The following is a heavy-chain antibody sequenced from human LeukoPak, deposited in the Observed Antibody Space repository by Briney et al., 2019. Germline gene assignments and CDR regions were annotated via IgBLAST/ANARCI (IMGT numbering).Heavy chain of an antibody. Sequence: SETLSLTCTVSGGSISSSSYYWGWIRQPPGKGLEWIGSIYYSGSTYYNPSLKSRVTISVDTSKNQFSLKLSSVTAADTAVYYCARHVHQQTSTRDGYYMDVWGKGTTVTVSS. CDR3: ARHVHQQTSTRDGYYMDV. J-gene: IGHJ6*03. D-gene: IGHD1-1*01. CDR2: IYYSGST. CDR1: GGSISSSSYY. V-gene: IGHV4-39*01.